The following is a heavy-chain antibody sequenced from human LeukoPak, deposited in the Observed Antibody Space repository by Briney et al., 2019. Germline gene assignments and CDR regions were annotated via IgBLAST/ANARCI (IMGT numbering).Heavy chain of an antibody. CDR3: AKDSGWIQFID. J-gene: IGHJ4*02. CDR1: GFTFDDYG. CDR2: INWNGGST. V-gene: IGHV3-20*04. D-gene: IGHD5-24*01. Sequence: PGGSLRLSCAASGFTFDDYGMTWVRQAPGKGLEWVSGINWNGGSTGYADSVKGRFSISRDNAKNSLYLQMNSLRAEDTGVYYCAKDSGWIQFIDWGQGTPVTVSS.